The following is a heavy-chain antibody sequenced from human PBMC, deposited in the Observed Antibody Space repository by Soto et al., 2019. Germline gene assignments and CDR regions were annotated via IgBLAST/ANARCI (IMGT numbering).Heavy chain of an antibody. CDR3: ARDFVVTAKCLDP. J-gene: IGHJ5*02. CDR2: IIPIYETV. D-gene: IGHD2-21*02. V-gene: IGHV1-69*12. CDR1: EGTFSSYG. Sequence: QVSLVQSGAEVKKAGSSVKVSCKASEGTFSSYGISWVRQAPGQGLEWMGGIIPIYETVTYAQRFQGRLTLSADESTSTAYMELSSLRPDDTAVYYCARDFVVTAKCLDPWGQGTLVTVSS.